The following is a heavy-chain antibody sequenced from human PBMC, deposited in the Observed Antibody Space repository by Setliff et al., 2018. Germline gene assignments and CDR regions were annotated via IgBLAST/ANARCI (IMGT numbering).Heavy chain of an antibody. Sequence: PSETLSLTCTVSGGSISSYYWSWIRQPPGKGLEWIGYIYYSGSTNYNPSLKSRVTISVDTSKNQFSLKLSSVTAADTAVYYCVRGGNWAYDYWGRGTLVTVSS. CDR3: VRGGNWAYDY. CDR2: IYYSGST. CDR1: GGSISSYY. V-gene: IGHV4-59*08. J-gene: IGHJ4*02. D-gene: IGHD7-27*01.